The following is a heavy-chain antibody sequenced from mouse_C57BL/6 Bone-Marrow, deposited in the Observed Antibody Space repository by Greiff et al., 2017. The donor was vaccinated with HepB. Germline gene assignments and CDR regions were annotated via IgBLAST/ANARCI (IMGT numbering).Heavy chain of an antibody. V-gene: IGHV1-15*01. D-gene: IGHD2-4*01. J-gene: IGHJ2*01. CDR1: GYTFTDYE. Sequence: QVHVKQSGAELVRPGASVTLSCKASGYTFTDYEMHWVKQTPVHGLEWIGAIDPETGGTAYNQKFKGKAILTADKSSSTAYMELRSLTSEDSAVYYCTRSPYDYRGYYFDYWGQGTTLTVSS. CDR3: TRSPYDYRGYYFDY. CDR2: IDPETGGT.